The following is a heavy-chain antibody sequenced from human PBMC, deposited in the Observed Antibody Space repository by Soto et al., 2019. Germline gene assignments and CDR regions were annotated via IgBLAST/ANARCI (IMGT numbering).Heavy chain of an antibody. CDR3: AKNYGGSSYWYFDL. CDR1: GGTFSSYA. D-gene: IGHD4-17*01. CDR2: ISAYNGNT. J-gene: IGHJ2*01. V-gene: IGHV1-69*13. Sequence: SVKVSCKASGGTFSSYAISWVRQAPGQGLEWMGWISAYNGNTNYAQKLQGRVTITADESTSTAYMELSSLRSEDTAVYYCAKNYGGSSYWYFDLWGRGTLVTVSS.